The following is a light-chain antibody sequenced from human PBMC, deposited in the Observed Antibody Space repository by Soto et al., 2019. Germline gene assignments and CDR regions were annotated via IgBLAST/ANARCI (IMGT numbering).Light chain of an antibody. CDR1: SSNIGTNP. V-gene: IGLV1-44*01. J-gene: IGLJ1*01. CDR2: TNY. Sequence: QAVVTQPPSASGTPGQRVTISCSGSSSNIGTNPVSWYQQLPGTAPKLLIYTNYQRPSGVPDRFSGSKSGTSASLAISGLQSEDEADYYCAAWDDSLNGHVFGTGTKVTVL. CDR3: AAWDDSLNGHV.